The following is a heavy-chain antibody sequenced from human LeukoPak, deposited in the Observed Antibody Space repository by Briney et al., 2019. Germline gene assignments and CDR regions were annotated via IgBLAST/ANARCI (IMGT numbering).Heavy chain of an antibody. D-gene: IGHD3-3*01. Sequence: SETLSLTCAVYGGSFSGYYWGWIRQPPGKGLEWIGSIYYSGSTYYNPSLKSRVTISVDTSKNQFSLKLSSVTAADTAVYYCARLVCDFWSGYCPYYYYYYMDVWGKGTTVTVSS. CDR2: IYYSGST. CDR3: ARLVCDFWSGYCPYYYYYYMDV. V-gene: IGHV4-34*01. J-gene: IGHJ6*03. CDR1: GGSFSGYY.